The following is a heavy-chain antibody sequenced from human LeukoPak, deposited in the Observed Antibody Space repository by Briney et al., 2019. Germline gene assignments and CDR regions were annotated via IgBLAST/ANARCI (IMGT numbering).Heavy chain of an antibody. J-gene: IGHJ5*02. V-gene: IGHV1-2*02. Sequence: GASVKVSCKVSGYTLTELSMHWVRQAPGKGLEWMGWINPNSGGTNYAQKFQGRVTMTRDTSISTAYMELSRLRSDDTAVYYCASDHCSSTSCYAGWFDPWGQGTLVTVSS. D-gene: IGHD2-2*01. CDR3: ASDHCSSTSCYAGWFDP. CDR2: INPNSGGT. CDR1: GYTLTELS.